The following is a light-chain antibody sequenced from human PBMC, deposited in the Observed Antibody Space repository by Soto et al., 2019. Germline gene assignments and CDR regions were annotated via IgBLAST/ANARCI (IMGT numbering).Light chain of an antibody. V-gene: IGKV3-20*01. CDR1: QSVSSSY. Sequence: EIVLTQSPGTLSLSPGERATLSCRASQSVSSSYLAWYQRKPGQAPRLLIYGASNRATGIPDRFSGSGSGTDFTLTISRLEPEDFSLYYCQQYGSSPPMYTFGQGTKLEIK. CDR3: QQYGSSPPMYT. CDR2: GAS. J-gene: IGKJ2*01.